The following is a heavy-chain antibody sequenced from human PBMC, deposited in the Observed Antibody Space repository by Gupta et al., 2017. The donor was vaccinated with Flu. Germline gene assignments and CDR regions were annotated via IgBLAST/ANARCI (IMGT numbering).Heavy chain of an antibody. J-gene: IGHJ4*02. D-gene: IGHD1-26*01. CDR2: ISWNSGSI. CDR3: AKDISEWELLSRGGFDY. Sequence: EVQLVESGGGLVQPGRSLRLSCAASGFTFDDYAMHWVRQAPGKGLEWVSGISWNSGSIGYADSVKGRFTISRDNAKNSLYLQMNSLRAEDTALYYCAKDISEWELLSRGGFDYWGQGTLVTVSS. V-gene: IGHV3-9*01. CDR1: GFTFDDYA.